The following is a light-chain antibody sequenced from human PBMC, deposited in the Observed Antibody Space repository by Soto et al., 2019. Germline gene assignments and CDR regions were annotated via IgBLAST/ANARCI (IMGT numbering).Light chain of an antibody. CDR3: QQYNSYSLT. Sequence: DIQMTQSPSTLSASVGDRVTITCRARQSISSWLAWYQQKPGKAPKLLIYDASSLESGVPSRFSGSGSGTEFTLTISSLQPDDFATYYCQQYNSYSLTVGGGTKVEIK. CDR2: DAS. V-gene: IGKV1-5*01. J-gene: IGKJ4*01. CDR1: QSISSW.